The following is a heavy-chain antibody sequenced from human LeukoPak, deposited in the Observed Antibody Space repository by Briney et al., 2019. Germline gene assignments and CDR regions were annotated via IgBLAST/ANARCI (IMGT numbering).Heavy chain of an antibody. V-gene: IGHV3-43*01. J-gene: IGHJ4*02. Sequence: PGGSLRLSCAASGFTFDDYTMHWVRQAPGKGLEWVSLISWDGGSTYYADSVKGRFTISRDNSKNTLYLQMNSLRAEDTAVYYCAKDLAYCGGDCYSFPDYWGQGTLVTVSS. D-gene: IGHD2-21*02. CDR3: AKDLAYCGGDCYSFPDY. CDR1: GFTFDDYT. CDR2: ISWDGGST.